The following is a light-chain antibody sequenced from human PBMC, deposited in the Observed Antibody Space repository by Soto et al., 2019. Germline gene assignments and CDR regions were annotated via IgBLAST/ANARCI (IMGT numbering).Light chain of an antibody. V-gene: IGLV2-14*01. CDR2: DVS. Sequence: SLLAQPASVSGSPGQSIAISCPGTSSDVGRYNYVSWFQQHPGKAPKLMIYDVSNRPSGVSDRFSGSKSGNTASLTISGLQAEDEADYYCSSYTSSNTFVFGTGTKVT. CDR1: SSDVGRYNY. J-gene: IGLJ1*01. CDR3: SSYTSSNTFV.